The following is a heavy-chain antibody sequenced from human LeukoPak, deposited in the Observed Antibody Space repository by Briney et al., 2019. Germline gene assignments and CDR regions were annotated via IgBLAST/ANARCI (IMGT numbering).Heavy chain of an antibody. J-gene: IGHJ6*03. CDR3: ATTSRYYYYYYMDV. CDR1: GYTFTDYY. CDR2: VDPEDGET. Sequence: ASVKVSCKVSGYTFTDYYMHWVQQAPGKGLEWMGLVDPEDGETIYAEKFQGRVTITADTSTDAAYMELSSLRSEDTAVYYCATTSRYYYYYYMDVWSKGTTVTVSS. V-gene: IGHV1-69-2*01.